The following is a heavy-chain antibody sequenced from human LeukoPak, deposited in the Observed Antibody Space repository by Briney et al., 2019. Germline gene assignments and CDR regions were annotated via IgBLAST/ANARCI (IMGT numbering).Heavy chain of an antibody. CDR1: GYTFTSYG. Sequence: ASVKLSCKASGYTFTSYGISWVRQAPGQGLEWMGWISAYNGNTNYAQKLQGRVTMTTDTSTSTAYMELRSLRSDDTAVYYCALTTVTTDDAFDIWGQGTMVTVSS. D-gene: IGHD4-17*01. CDR3: ALTTVTTDDAFDI. V-gene: IGHV1-18*01. J-gene: IGHJ3*02. CDR2: ISAYNGNT.